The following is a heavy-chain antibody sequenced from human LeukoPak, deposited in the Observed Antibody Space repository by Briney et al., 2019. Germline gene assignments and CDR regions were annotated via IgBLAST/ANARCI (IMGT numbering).Heavy chain of an antibody. CDR1: GFKFDDYV. CDR2: ISWNSGSI. Sequence: SLRLSCAASGFKFDDYVMHWVRQVPGKGLEWVSGISWNSGSIGYADSVRGRFTISRDNAKNSLYLQVNSLRAEDTAVYYCARLQYSFLYGSGSYGVDYWGQGTLVTVSS. J-gene: IGHJ4*02. D-gene: IGHD3-10*01. V-gene: IGHV3-9*01. CDR3: ARLQYSFLYGSGSYGVDY.